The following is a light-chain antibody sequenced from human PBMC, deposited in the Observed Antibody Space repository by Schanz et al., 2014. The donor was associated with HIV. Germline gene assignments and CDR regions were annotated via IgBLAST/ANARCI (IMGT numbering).Light chain of an antibody. CDR2: GNT. V-gene: IGLV1-40*01. J-gene: IGLJ2*01. Sequence: QSVLTQPPSVSGAPGQRVTISCTGSSSNIGAGYDVHWYQQLPGTAPKLLIYGNTNRPSGVSSRFFGSKSGNTASLTISGLQAEDEADYYCCSYAGSYPLCVFGGGTKLTVL. CDR1: SSNIGAGYD. CDR3: CSYAGSYPLCV.